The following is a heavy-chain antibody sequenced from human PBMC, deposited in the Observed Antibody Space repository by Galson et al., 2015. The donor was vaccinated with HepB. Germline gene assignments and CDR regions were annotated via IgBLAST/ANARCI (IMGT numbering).Heavy chain of an antibody. V-gene: IGHV3-21*01. J-gene: IGHJ4*02. D-gene: IGHD3-10*01. Sequence: SLRLSCAASGFTFSSYSMNWVRQAPGKGLEWVSSISSSSSYIYYADSVKGRFTISRDNAKNSLYLQMNSLRAEDTAVYYCARGLITMVRGVNKPPDYWGQGTLVTVSS. CDR2: ISSSSSYI. CDR3: ARGLITMVRGVNKPPDY. CDR1: GFTFSSYS.